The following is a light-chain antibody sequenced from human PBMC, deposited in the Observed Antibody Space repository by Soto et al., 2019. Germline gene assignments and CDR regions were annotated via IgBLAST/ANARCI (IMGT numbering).Light chain of an antibody. Sequence: EIVLTQAPGTLSLSPGERATLSCRASQSVSGSYLAWYQQKPGQAPRLLIYGASSRATGIPDRFSGSGSGTDFTLTISSLEPEDFAVYYCQQYGSSPTFGQGSMV. V-gene: IGKV3-20*01. J-gene: IGKJ1*01. CDR2: GAS. CDR1: QSVSGSY. CDR3: QQYGSSPT.